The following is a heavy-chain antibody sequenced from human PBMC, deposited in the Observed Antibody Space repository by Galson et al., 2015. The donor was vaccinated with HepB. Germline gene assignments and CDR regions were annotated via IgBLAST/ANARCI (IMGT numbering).Heavy chain of an antibody. J-gene: IGHJ4*02. D-gene: IGHD3-22*01. CDR2: INPNTGDT. CDR3: TRGRYYDSGGYYQYDY. V-gene: IGHV1-2*02. Sequence: SVKVSCKASGYTFTGYYMHWVRQAPGQGLEWMGWINPNTGDTDYAQKFQGRVTMTRDTSISTTYMELSRLRSDDTAVYYCTRGRYYDSGGYYQYDYWGQGTLVTVSS. CDR1: GYTFTGYY.